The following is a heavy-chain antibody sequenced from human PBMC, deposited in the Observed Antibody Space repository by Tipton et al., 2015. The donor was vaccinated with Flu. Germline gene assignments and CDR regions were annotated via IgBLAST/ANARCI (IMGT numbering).Heavy chain of an antibody. CDR1: GFIVSDYN. CDR3: AKDRNCVGWPVFDS. CDR2: IGYGAAT. D-gene: IGHD6-19*01. J-gene: IGHJ4*02. V-gene: IGHV3-69-1*01. Sequence: SLRLSCAASGFIVSDYNMNWVRQAPGKGLEWVSFIGYGAATYYADSVKGRFTISRDNAENSLFLQMNSLRVEDTAVCYCAKDRNCVGWPVFDSWGLGSLVTVSS.